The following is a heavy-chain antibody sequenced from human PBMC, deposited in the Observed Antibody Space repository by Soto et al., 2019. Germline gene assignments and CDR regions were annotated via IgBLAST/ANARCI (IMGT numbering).Heavy chain of an antibody. Sequence: GGSLRLSCAASGFTFSSYSMNWVRQAPGKGLEWVAYISRSSSTINYADSVKGRFTISRDNAKNSLYLQMNSLRDEDTAVYYCARPIGQWLVFDYWGQGTLVTVSS. CDR2: ISRSSSTI. J-gene: IGHJ4*02. V-gene: IGHV3-48*02. CDR3: ARPIGQWLVFDY. CDR1: GFTFSSYS. D-gene: IGHD6-19*01.